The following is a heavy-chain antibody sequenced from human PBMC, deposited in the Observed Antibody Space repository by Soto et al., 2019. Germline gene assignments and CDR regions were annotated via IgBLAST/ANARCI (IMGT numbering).Heavy chain of an antibody. CDR2: IKSKTDGGTT. CDR3: TTDERGGYSYGYYYYYMDV. J-gene: IGHJ6*03. Sequence: GGSLRLSCAASGFTFSNAWMSWVRQAPGKGLEWVGRIKSKTDGGTTDYAAPVKGRFTISRDDSKNTLYLQMNSLKTEDTAVYYCTTDERGGYSYGYYYYYMDVWGKGTTVTVSS. V-gene: IGHV3-15*01. D-gene: IGHD5-18*01. CDR1: GFTFSNAW.